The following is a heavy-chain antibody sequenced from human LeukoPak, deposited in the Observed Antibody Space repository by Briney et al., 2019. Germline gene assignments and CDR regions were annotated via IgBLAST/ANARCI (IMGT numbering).Heavy chain of an antibody. CDR3: ARAINAVGATTRYYFDY. Sequence: GGSLRLSCAASGFTFSSYSVNWVRQAPGKGLEWVSSISSSSSYIYYADSVKGRFTISRDNAKNSLYLQMNSLRAEDTAVYYCARAINAVGATTRYYFDYWGQGTLVTVSS. D-gene: IGHD1-26*01. V-gene: IGHV3-21*01. CDR1: GFTFSSYS. CDR2: ISSSSSYI. J-gene: IGHJ4*02.